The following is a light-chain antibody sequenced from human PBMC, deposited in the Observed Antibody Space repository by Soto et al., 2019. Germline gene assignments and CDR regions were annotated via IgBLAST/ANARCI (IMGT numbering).Light chain of an antibody. CDR1: QRVSTN. J-gene: IGKJ2*01. V-gene: IGKV3-15*01. CDR3: QQYSDWPPTYT. Sequence: EIVMTQSPATLSVSPGERATLSCRASQRVSTNLAWYQQKPGQAPRLLIYGASTRATGIPGRFSGSEAETEFTLTISNLQSEDYAVYYCQQYSDWPPTYTFGQGTKLEIK. CDR2: GAS.